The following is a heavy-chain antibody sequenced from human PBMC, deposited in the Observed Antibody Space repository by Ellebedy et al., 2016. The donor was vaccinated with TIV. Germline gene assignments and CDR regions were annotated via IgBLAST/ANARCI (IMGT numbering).Heavy chain of an antibody. CDR3: ARGSGRPDY. D-gene: IGHD3-10*01. Sequence: MPSETLSLTCSVSGGSMSSNYWSWIRQPPGKGLEWIGYVYYSGSTNYNPSLGSRVTISVDTSKNQFSLNVSSVTAADTAVYYSARGSGRPDYWGQGTLVTVSS. J-gene: IGHJ4*02. CDR2: VYYSGST. V-gene: IGHV4-59*01. CDR1: GGSMSSNY.